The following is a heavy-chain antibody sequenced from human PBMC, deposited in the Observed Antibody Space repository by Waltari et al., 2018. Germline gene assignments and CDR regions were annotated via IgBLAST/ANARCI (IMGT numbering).Heavy chain of an antibody. CDR1: GFTVSSNY. CDR3: ASASGGYSYGLYYFDY. D-gene: IGHD5-18*01. J-gene: IGHJ4*02. V-gene: IGHV3-53*01. CDR2: IYSGGST. Sequence: EVQLVESGGGLIQPGGSLRLSCAASGFTVSSNYMSWVRQAPGKGLAWVSVIYSGGSTYYADSVKGRFTISRDNSKNTLYLQMNSLRAEDTAVYYCASASGGYSYGLYYFDYWGQGTLVTVSS.